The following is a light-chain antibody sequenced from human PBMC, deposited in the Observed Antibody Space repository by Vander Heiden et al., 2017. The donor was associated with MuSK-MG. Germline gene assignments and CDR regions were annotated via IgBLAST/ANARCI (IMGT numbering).Light chain of an antibody. CDR2: YDI. CDR3: QVWDSSSDSVI. J-gene: IGLJ2*01. V-gene: IGLV3-21*04. CDR1: NIGGKS. Sequence: YVLTQPPSVSVAPGQTTRLTCGGDNIGGKSVHWYQQKPGQAPVLVMYYDIDRPSGIPERFSGSNSGNTATLTISRVEDGDEADYYCQVWDSSSDSVIVGGGTKLTVL.